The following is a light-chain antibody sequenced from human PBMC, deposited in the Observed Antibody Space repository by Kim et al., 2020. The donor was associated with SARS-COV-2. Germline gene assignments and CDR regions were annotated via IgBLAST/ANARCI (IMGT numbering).Light chain of an antibody. CDR3: QTWGTGIAV. CDR1: SGHNNYA. Sequence: QPVLTQSPSASASLGASVKLTCTLSSGHNNYAIAWHQQQPEKGPRYLMKVNSGGSHSKGDGIPDRFSGSSSGAERYLTISSLQSEDEGDYYCQTWGTGIAVFGGGTQLTVL. CDR2: VNSGGSH. J-gene: IGLJ7*01. V-gene: IGLV4-69*01.